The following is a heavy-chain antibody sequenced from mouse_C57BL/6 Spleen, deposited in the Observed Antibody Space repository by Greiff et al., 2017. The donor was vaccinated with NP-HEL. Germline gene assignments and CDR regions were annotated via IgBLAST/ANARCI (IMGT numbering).Heavy chain of an antibody. CDR1: GYTFTSYW. D-gene: IGHD5-5*01. V-gene: IGHV1-69*01. CDR3: ARWDTTSYFDY. CDR2: IDPSDSYT. Sequence: QVQLQQPGAELVMPGASVKLSCKASGYTFTSYWMHWVKQRPGQGLEWIGEIDPSDSYTNYNQKFKGKSTLTVDKSSSTAYMQLSSLTSEDSAVYYCARWDTTSYFDYWGQGTTLTVSS. J-gene: IGHJ2*01.